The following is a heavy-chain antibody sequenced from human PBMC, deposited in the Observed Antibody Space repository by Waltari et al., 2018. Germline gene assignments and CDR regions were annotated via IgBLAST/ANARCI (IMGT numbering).Heavy chain of an antibody. CDR1: GYSFTSYW. J-gene: IGHJ6*02. CDR2: IYPGDSDT. Sequence: EVQLVQSGAEVKKPGESLKISCKGSGYSFTSYWIGWVRQMPGKGLEWVGIIYPGDSDTRYSPSFQGQVTISADKSISTAYLQWSSLKASDTAMYYCARLLKLYYYYYGMDVWGQGTTVTVSS. D-gene: IGHD2-15*01. V-gene: IGHV5-51*03. CDR3: ARLLKLYYYYYGMDV.